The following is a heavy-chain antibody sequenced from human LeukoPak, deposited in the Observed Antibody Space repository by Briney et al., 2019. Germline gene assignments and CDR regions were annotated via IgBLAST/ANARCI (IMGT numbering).Heavy chain of an antibody. CDR3: AKDGHYYDSSGYYYTFYFDY. V-gene: IGHV3-23*01. CDR1: GFTFSSYA. CDR2: ISGSGGST. J-gene: IGHJ4*02. Sequence: GGSLRLSCAASGFTFSSYAMSWVRQAPGKGLEWVSAISGSGGSTYYADFVKGRFTISRDNSKNTLYLQMNSLRAEDTAVYYCAKDGHYYDSSGYYYTFYFDYWGQGTLVTVSS. D-gene: IGHD3-22*01.